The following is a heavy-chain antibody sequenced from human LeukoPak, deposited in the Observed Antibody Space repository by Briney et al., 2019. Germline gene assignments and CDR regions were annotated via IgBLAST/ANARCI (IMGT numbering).Heavy chain of an antibody. CDR1: GFTFSSYA. CDR3: ARARGDFWSGYYFPYFDY. CDR2: ISGSGGST. D-gene: IGHD3-3*01. V-gene: IGHV3-23*01. Sequence: PGGSLRLSCAASGFTFSSYAMSWVRQAPGKGLEWVSAISGSGGSTYYADSVKGRFTISRDNSKNTLYLQMNSLRAEDTAVYYCARARGDFWSGYYFPYFDYWGQGTLVTVSS. J-gene: IGHJ4*02.